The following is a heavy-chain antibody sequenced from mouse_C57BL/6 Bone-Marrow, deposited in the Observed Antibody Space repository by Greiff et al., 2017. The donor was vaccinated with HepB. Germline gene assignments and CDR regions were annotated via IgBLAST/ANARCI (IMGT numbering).Heavy chain of an antibody. CDR2: IRNKANNHAT. CDR1: GFTFSDAW. V-gene: IGHV6-6*01. J-gene: IGHJ1*03. D-gene: IGHD3-3*01. CDR3: TRPGPGWYFDV. Sequence: EVHLVESGGGLVQPGGSMKLSCAASGFTFSDAWMDWVRQSPEKGLEWVAEIRNKANNHATYYAESVKGRFTISRDDYKSSVYLQMNSLRAEDTGIDYCTRPGPGWYFDVWGTGTTVTVSS.